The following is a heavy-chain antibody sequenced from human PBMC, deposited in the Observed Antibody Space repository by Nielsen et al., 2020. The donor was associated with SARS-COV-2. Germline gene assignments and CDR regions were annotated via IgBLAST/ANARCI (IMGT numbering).Heavy chain of an antibody. CDR3: ARVQYMATVTTYFDY. V-gene: IGHV4-39*07. Sequence: SETLSLTCTVSGGSISSSSYFWGWIRQPPGKGLEWIGSIYYSGSTYYNPSLKSRVIMSADTSKNQFSLKLSSVTAADTAVYYCARVQYMATVTTYFDYWGQGTLVTVSS. J-gene: IGHJ4*02. D-gene: IGHD4-17*01. CDR2: IYYSGST. CDR1: GGSISSSSYF.